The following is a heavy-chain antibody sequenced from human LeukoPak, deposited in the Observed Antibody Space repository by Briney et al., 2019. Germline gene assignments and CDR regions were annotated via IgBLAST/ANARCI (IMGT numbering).Heavy chain of an antibody. J-gene: IGHJ4*02. CDR1: GGPISSYY. V-gene: IGHV4-59*08. CDR3: ARHARYYDSSGYSFDY. CDR2: IYYSGST. D-gene: IGHD3-22*01. Sequence: PSETLSLTCTVSGGPISSYYWSWIRQPPGKGLEWIGCIYYSGSTNYNPSLKSRVTISVDTSKNQFSLKLSSVTAADTAVYYCARHARYYDSSGYSFDYWGQGTLVTVSS.